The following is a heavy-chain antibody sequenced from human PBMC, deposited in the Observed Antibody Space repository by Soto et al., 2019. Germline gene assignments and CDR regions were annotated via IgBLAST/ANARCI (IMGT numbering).Heavy chain of an antibody. Sequence: ASVKVSCKASGYTFTSYGISWVRQAPGQGLEWMGWISAYNGNTNYAQKLQGRVTMTTDTSTSTAYMELSSLRSEDTAVYYCARDASGYCSSTSCPNNWFDPWGQGTLVTVSS. J-gene: IGHJ5*02. CDR2: ISAYNGNT. CDR3: ARDASGYCSSTSCPNNWFDP. CDR1: GYTFTSYG. V-gene: IGHV1-18*01. D-gene: IGHD2-2*03.